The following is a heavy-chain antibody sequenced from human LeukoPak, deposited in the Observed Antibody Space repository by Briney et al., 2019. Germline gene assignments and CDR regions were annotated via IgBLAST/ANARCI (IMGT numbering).Heavy chain of an antibody. CDR2: ISGSGGST. Sequence: GGSLRLSCAASGFTFSSYAMSWVRQAPGKGLEWVSAISGSGGSTYYADSVKGRFTISRDNSKNTLYLQMNSLRAEDTAVYYCAKASAMIIVVSKHFDYWGQGTLVTVSS. J-gene: IGHJ4*02. CDR3: AKASAMIIVVSKHFDY. D-gene: IGHD3-22*01. V-gene: IGHV3-23*01. CDR1: GFTFSSYA.